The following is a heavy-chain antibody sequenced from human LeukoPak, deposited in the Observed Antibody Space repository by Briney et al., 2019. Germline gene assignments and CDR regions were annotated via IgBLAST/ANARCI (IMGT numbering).Heavy chain of an antibody. CDR3: ARGYYDFWSGYFDAFDI. V-gene: IGHV5-51*01. J-gene: IGHJ3*02. CDR1: GYRFTSYW. D-gene: IGHD3-3*01. Sequence: GESLKISCKGSGYRFTSYWIGWVRQMPGKGLEWMGIIYPGDSDTRYSPSFQGQVTISADKSISTAYLQWSSLKASDTAMYYCARGYYDFWSGYFDAFDIWGQGTMVTVSS. CDR2: IYPGDSDT.